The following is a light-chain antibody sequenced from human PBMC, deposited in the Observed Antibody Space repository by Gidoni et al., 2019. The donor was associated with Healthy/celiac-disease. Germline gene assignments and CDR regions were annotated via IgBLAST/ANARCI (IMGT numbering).Light chain of an antibody. CDR1: QDINNY. J-gene: IGKJ4*01. V-gene: IGKV1-33*01. CDR2: DAS. CDR3: QQDDKIPLT. Sequence: DIQMTQSPSSLSASLGDRVTITCQASQDINNYLDWYQQKPGKAPKLLIYDASNWETGVPSRFSGSGSGTDFTFTISRLQPEDIATYYCQQDDKIPLTFGGGTKVEIK.